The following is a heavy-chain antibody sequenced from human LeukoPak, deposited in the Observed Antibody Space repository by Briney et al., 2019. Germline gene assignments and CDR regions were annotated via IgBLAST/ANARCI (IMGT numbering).Heavy chain of an antibody. CDR3: ARVDWTTDY. V-gene: IGHV4-39*01. CDR2: IYYSGST. J-gene: IGHJ4*02. Sequence: SETLSLTCTVSGGSISSSSYYWGWIRQPPGKGLEWIGSIYYSGSTYYNPSLKSRVTISVDTSKNQFSLKLSSVTAADTAVYYCARVDWTTDYWGQGTQVTVSS. D-gene: IGHD3-9*01. CDR1: GGSISSSSYY.